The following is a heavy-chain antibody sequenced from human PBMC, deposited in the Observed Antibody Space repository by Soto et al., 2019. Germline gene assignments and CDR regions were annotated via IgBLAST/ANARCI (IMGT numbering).Heavy chain of an antibody. Sequence: PGGSLRLSCAASGFTFSSYAMHWVRQAPGKGLEWVGGISHDGSNKNYADSVKGRFTISRDNSKNTLYLQMNSLRVEDTAVYYCANMAAAGTGWGQGTLVTVSS. D-gene: IGHD6-13*01. J-gene: IGHJ4*02. V-gene: IGHV3-30-3*01. CDR3: ANMAAAGTG. CDR1: GFTFSSYA. CDR2: ISHDGSNK.